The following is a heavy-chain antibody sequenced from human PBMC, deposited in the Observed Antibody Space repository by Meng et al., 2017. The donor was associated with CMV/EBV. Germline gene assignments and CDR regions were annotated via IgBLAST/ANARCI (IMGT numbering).Heavy chain of an antibody. D-gene: IGHD1-14*01. Sequence: KVSCKGSGYIFTTYWIGWVRQMPGKGLEWMGIIYAGDSDTRYSPSFEGQVTISVDKSISTAYLQWSSLKASDTAMYYCASEEPRGGYFDYWGQGTRVTVSS. J-gene: IGHJ4*02. V-gene: IGHV5-51*01. CDR3: ASEEPRGGYFDY. CDR1: GYIFTTYW. CDR2: IYAGDSDT.